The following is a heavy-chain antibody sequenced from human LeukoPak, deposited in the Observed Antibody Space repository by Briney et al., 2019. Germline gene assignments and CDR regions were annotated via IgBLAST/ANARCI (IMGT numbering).Heavy chain of an antibody. CDR2: IRYDGSNK. Sequence: PGGSLRLSCAASGFTFSSYGMHWVRQAPGKGLEWVAFIRYDGSNKYYADSVKGRFTISRDNSKNTLYLQMNSLRAEDTAVYYCAKDPTGRTVVTNYYYYYMDVWGKGTTVTISS. CDR3: AKDPTGRTVVTNYYYYYMDV. V-gene: IGHV3-30*02. CDR1: GFTFSSYG. J-gene: IGHJ6*03. D-gene: IGHD4-23*01.